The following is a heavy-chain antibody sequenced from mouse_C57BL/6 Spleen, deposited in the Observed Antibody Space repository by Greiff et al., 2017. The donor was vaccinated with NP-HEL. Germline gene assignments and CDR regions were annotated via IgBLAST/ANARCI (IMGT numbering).Heavy chain of an antibody. V-gene: IGHV1-50*01. CDR3: ARKNYDHYYAMDY. J-gene: IGHJ4*01. Sequence: QVQLQQPGAELVKPGASVKLSCKASGYTFTSYWMQWVKQRPGQGLEWIGEIDPSDSYTNYNQKFKGKATLTVDTSSSTAYMQLSSLTSEDSAVYYCARKNYDHYYAMDYWGQGTSVTVSS. CDR1: GYTFTSYW. CDR2: IDPSDSYT. D-gene: IGHD2-4*01.